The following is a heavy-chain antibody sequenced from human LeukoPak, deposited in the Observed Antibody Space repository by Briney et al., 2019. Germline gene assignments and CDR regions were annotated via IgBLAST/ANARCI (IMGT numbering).Heavy chain of an antibody. D-gene: IGHD6-13*01. CDR2: IYSGGST. V-gene: IGHV3-53*01. J-gene: IGHJ5*02. CDR1: GFTVSSNY. Sequence: GGSLRLSCAASGFTVSSNYMSWVRQAPGKGLEWVSVIYSGGSTYYADSVEGRFTISRDNSKNTLYLQMNSLRAEDTAVYYCAPTKTAAAVPNWFDPWGQGTLVTVSS. CDR3: APTKTAAAVPNWFDP.